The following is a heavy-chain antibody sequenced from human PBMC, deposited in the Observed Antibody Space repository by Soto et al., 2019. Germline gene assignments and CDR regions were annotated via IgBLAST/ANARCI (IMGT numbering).Heavy chain of an antibody. CDR1: GFSLSTSGVG. D-gene: IGHD4-4*01. CDR3: GHQDWNNNNYYFDR. Sequence: QITVKESGPKLVKPSQTLTLTCAFSGFSLSTSGVGVGWVRQPPGKAPEWLALIYWDDDKRYRPSLKSRLSITKDTSKDQVVFTMTNMDPVDTATYYCGHQDWNNNNYYFDRWGRGTLVTVSS. J-gene: IGHJ2*01. V-gene: IGHV2-5*02. CDR2: IYWDDDK.